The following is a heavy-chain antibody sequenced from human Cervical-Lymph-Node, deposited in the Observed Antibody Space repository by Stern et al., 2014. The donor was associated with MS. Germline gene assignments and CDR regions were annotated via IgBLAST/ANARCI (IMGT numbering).Heavy chain of an antibody. Sequence: QVQLQESGPGLVKPSQTLSLTCTVAGGFGTSGKYYWSWIRQHPGQGLERIGYIYHRGSTFYNPVLKSLGTIPLDPSMNQFVLKMSSVTAADTAVYYCARVGGYYDTSAQYPFGFDIWGQGTTVIVSS. CDR1: GGFGTSGKYY. CDR3: ARVGGYYDTSAQYPFGFDI. J-gene: IGHJ3*02. D-gene: IGHD3-22*01. V-gene: IGHV4-31*01. CDR2: IYHRGST.